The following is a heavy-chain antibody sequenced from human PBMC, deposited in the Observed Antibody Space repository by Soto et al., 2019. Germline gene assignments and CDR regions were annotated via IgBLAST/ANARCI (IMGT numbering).Heavy chain of an antibody. CDR3: ARDYRSGYDN. J-gene: IGHJ4*02. V-gene: IGHV4-30-4*01. CDR2: IYYSGST. Sequence: TSEPLCLTCSVSGGSISSGDYYWSWIRQPPGKGLEWIGYIYYSGSTYYNPSLKSRATISVDTSKNQFSLKVSSVTATDTAVYYCARDYRSGYDNWGQGILVTVSS. D-gene: IGHD6-19*01. CDR1: GGSISSGDYY.